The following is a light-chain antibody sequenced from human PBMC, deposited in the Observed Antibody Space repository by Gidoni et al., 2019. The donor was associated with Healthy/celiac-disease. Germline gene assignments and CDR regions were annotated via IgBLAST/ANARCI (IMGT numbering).Light chain of an antibody. Sequence: QSALTQPPSAPGSPGQSVTISCTGTSSDVGAYNSVSWYQQHPGKAPKLMIYEVTQRPSGVPDRFSGSKSGTTASLTVSGLQAEDEADYYCSSYAGSNNVLFGGGTKLTV. J-gene: IGLJ2*01. CDR2: EVT. V-gene: IGLV2-8*01. CDR1: SSDVGAYNS. CDR3: SSYAGSNNVL.